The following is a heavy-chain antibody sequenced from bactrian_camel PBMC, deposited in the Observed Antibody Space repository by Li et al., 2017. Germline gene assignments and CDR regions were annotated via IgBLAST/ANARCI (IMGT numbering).Heavy chain of an antibody. CDR3: EIFRIPTTGPCSG. CDR2: IYPNGAI. V-gene: IGHV3S53*01. CDR1: GYNSSSNW. D-gene: IGHD3*01. J-gene: IGHJ4*01. Sequence: HVQLVESGGGSVQAGGSLALSCTASGYNSSSNWMAWFRQAAGKQREWASTIYPNGAISYLDSVRNRFTISKRESEDTVFLEMKNLKPEDTAMYSCEIFRIPTTGPCSGWGQGTQVTVS.